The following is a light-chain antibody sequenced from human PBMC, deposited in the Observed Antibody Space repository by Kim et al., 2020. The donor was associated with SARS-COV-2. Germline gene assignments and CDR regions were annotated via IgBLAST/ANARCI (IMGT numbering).Light chain of an antibody. V-gene: IGLV3-1*01. CDR1: KLEDKY. Sequence: VSPGQTASITCSGPKLEDKYVCWYQQKAGQPPVLLIYQDTKWPSGIPERFSGSNTGNTATLTISGTQAMDEADYYCQTWDSSSVIFGGGTQLTVL. J-gene: IGLJ2*01. CDR3: QTWDSSSVI. CDR2: QDT.